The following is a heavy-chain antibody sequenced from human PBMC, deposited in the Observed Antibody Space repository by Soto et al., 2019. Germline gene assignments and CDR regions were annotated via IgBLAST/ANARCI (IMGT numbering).Heavy chain of an antibody. D-gene: IGHD2-8*01. CDR3: ARENGAYYYAMDV. Sequence: SETLCLTCTVSGGSISSGDYYWSWIRQPPGKGLEFIGYIYYSGTTYYNPSLKSRITISVDASKNQFSLKLSSVTAADTAMYYCARENGAYYYAMDVWGQGTPVTVSS. CDR1: GGSISSGDYY. V-gene: IGHV4-30-4*01. CDR2: IYYSGTT. J-gene: IGHJ6*02.